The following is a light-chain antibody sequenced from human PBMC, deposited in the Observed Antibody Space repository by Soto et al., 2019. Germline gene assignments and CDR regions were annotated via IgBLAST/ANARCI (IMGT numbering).Light chain of an antibody. Sequence: DFQMPQSPSSLSVSVGDRVTITCRASQSISNYLNWYQQKPGKAPKLLIYAASTLQSGGPSRFSGRGSGTDFTLTVSSLQPEDFATYYCQQSYSTPRTFGQGTKVASK. CDR3: QQSYSTPRT. CDR2: AAS. V-gene: IGKV1-39*01. CDR1: QSISNY. J-gene: IGKJ1*01.